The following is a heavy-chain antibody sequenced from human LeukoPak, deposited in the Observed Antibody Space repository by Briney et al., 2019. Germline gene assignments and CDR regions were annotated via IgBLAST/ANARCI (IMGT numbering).Heavy chain of an antibody. CDR3: ARQRHYYGSGSYLHAFDI. J-gene: IGHJ3*02. D-gene: IGHD3-10*01. V-gene: IGHV4-38-2*01. CDR2: IYHSGST. CDR1: GYSISSGYY. Sequence: PSETLSLTCAVSGYSISSGYYWGWIRQPPGKGLEWIGSIYHSGSTYYNPPLKSRVTISVDTSKNQFSLKLSSVTAADTAVYYCARQRHYYGSGSYLHAFDIWGQGTMVTVSS.